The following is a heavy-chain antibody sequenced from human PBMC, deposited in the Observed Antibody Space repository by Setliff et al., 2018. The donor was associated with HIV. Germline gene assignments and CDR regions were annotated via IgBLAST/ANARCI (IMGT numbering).Heavy chain of an antibody. CDR3: ARCGAGEWHLYMDV. J-gene: IGHJ6*03. CDR2: INPSGGSA. Sequence: GASVKVSCKASGYTFTSYYLHWVRQAPGQGLEWMGMINPSGGSASYAQKFQGRVTMSRDTSTSTVYMELSSLRSEDTAVYYCARCGAGEWHLYMDVRGKGTAVTVSS. CDR1: GYTFTSYY. V-gene: IGHV1-46*01. D-gene: IGHD3-16*01.